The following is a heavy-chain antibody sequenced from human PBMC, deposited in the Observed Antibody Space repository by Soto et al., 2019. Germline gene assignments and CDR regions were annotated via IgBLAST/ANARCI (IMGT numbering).Heavy chain of an antibody. CDR3: ARGRRSGWYHFDS. Sequence: KPSETLSLTCSVSGGSITTYYWSWLRQPPGKGLEWIGYIHYEGSTNYNPSLKSRVTILVDASQNQFSLKLTSVTAADTAVYFCARGRRSGWYHFDSWGQGTLVTVSS. CDR1: GGSITTYY. D-gene: IGHD6-19*01. J-gene: IGHJ4*02. V-gene: IGHV4-59*01. CDR2: IHYEGST.